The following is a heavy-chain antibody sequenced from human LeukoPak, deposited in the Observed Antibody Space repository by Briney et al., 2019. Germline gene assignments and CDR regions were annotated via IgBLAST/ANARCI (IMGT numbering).Heavy chain of an antibody. D-gene: IGHD3-3*01. CDR1: GFTFTSSA. CDR3: ARAQKSPYYDFWSGYIVDNWFDP. Sequence: ASVKVSCKASGFTFTSSAVQWVRQARGQRLEWIGWIVVGSGNTNYAQKFQGRVTMTRNTSISTAYMELSSLRSEDTAVYYCARAQKSPYYDFWSGYIVDNWFDPWGQGTLVTVSS. V-gene: IGHV1-58*01. J-gene: IGHJ5*02. CDR2: IVVGSGNT.